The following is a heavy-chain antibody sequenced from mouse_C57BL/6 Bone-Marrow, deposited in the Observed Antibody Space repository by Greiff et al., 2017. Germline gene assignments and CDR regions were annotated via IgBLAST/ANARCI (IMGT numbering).Heavy chain of an antibody. J-gene: IGHJ4*01. CDR2: INPNNGGT. V-gene: IGHV1-18*01. D-gene: IGHD1-1*01. Sequence: VQLQQSGPELVKPGASVKIPCKASGYTFTDYNMDWVKQSHGKSLEWIGDINPNNGGTNYNQKFKGKATLTVDKSSSTAYMELRSLTSEDTAVYYCARSYGSRGAMDYWGQGTSVTVSS. CDR3: ARSYGSRGAMDY. CDR1: GYTFTDYN.